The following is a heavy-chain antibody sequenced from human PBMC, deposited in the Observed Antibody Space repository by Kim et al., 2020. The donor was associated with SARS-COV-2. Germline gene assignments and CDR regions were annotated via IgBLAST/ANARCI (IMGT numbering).Heavy chain of an antibody. CDR3: AILSEGAFDI. CDR2: IYYSGST. V-gene: IGHV4-39*01. J-gene: IGHJ3*02. Sequence: SETLSLTCTVSGGSIISSSYYWGWIRQPPGKGLEWIGSIYYSGSTYYNPSLKSRVTISVDTSKNQFSLKLSSVTAADTAVYYCAILSEGAFDIWGQGTMVTVSS. CDR1: GGSIISSSYY.